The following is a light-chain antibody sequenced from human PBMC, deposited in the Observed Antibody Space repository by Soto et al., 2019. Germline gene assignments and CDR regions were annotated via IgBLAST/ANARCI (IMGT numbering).Light chain of an antibody. J-gene: IGKJ4*01. CDR1: QSVNSN. CDR3: QQYNDWPLT. Sequence: KVMTQSPAALSVSPGERATLSCRASQSVNSNLAWYQRKPGQAPRLLLYGASTRATGIPARFSGSASGTEFTLTISSLQSEDSAVYYCQQYNDWPLTFGGGTKV. CDR2: GAS. V-gene: IGKV3-15*01.